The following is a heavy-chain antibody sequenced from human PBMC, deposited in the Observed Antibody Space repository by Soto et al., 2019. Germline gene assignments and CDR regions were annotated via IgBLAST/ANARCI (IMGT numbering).Heavy chain of an antibody. CDR3: ARGGHWNVRVKTDMDF. CDR1: GGTFSSYA. CDR2: IIPIFGTA. D-gene: IGHD1-1*01. Sequence: QVQLVQSGAEVKKPGSSVKVSCKASGGTFSSYAISWVRQAPGQGLEWMGGIIPIFGTANYAQKFQGRVRITAVEAKNTAYMALSRLRSEDTAVYYWARGGHWNVRVKTDMDFWGQGTTVTVSS. J-gene: IGHJ6*02. V-gene: IGHV1-69*01.